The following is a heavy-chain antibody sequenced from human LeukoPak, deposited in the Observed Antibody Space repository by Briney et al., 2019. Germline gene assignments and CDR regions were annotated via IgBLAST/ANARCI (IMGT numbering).Heavy chain of an antibody. J-gene: IGHJ4*02. D-gene: IGHD1-1*01. Sequence: GGSLRLSCAASGFTFSTYWKNWVRQAPGKGLEWVAVISYDGSNKYYADSVKGRFTISRDNSKNTLYLQMNSLRAEDTAVYYCAKGEGTFAYWGQGTLVTVSS. CDR2: ISYDGSNK. CDR1: GFTFSTYW. V-gene: IGHV3-30*18. CDR3: AKGEGTFAY.